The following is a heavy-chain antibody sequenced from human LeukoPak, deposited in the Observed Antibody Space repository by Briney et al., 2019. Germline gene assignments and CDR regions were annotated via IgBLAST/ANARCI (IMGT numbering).Heavy chain of an antibody. CDR2: INWNGGST. Sequence: PGGSLRLSCAASGFTFDDYGMSWVRQAPGKGLEWVSGINWNGGSTGYADSVKGRFTISRDNAKNSLYLQMNSLRAEDTALYYCARSVSRGYSYGSPDAFDIWGQGTMVTVSS. V-gene: IGHV3-20*04. CDR3: ARSVSRGYSYGSPDAFDI. D-gene: IGHD5-18*01. CDR1: GFTFDDYG. J-gene: IGHJ3*02.